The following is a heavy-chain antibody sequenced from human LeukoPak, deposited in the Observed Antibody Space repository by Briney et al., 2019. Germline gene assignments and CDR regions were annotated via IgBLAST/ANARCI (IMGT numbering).Heavy chain of an antibody. CDR2: ISWNSGSI. D-gene: IGHD6-19*01. CDR1: GFTFDDFA. V-gene: IGHV3-9*01. Sequence: SLRPPFAALGFTFDDFAMHWVPQTPGKGLGGVSGISWNSGSIGYADSVKGRFTISRDNAKNSLYLQMNSLRAEDTALYYCAKDLSIAVAGTLDYWGQGTLVTVSS. CDR3: AKDLSIAVAGTLDY. J-gene: IGHJ4*02.